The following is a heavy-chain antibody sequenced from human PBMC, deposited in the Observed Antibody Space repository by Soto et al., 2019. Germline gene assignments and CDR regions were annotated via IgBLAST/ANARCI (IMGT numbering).Heavy chain of an antibody. D-gene: IGHD2-21*02. CDR1: GGTFSSYT. J-gene: IGHJ4*02. Sequence: QVQLVQSGAEVKKPGSSVKVSCKASGGTFSSYTISWVRQAPGQGLEWMGRIIPILGIANYAQKFQGRVPITADKSTSTAYMELSSLRSEDTAVYYCATDCGGDCYIDYWGQGTLVTVSS. CDR3: ATDCGGDCYIDY. V-gene: IGHV1-69*02. CDR2: IIPILGIA.